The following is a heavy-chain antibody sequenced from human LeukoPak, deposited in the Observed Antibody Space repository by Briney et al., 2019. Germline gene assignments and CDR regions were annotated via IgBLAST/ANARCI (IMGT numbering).Heavy chain of an antibody. Sequence: GSLRLSCAASGFPFSSYAMSWGRQAPGEGLEWGSTLSGSGGNTYYADSVKGRVTISRDNSKNTLYLQMNSLRAEDTAVYHCAKGSYYYDSAVYFDYWGQGILVTVSS. CDR2: LSGSGGNT. CDR3: AKGSYYYDSAVYFDY. D-gene: IGHD3-22*01. J-gene: IGHJ4*02. V-gene: IGHV3-23*01. CDR1: GFPFSSYA.